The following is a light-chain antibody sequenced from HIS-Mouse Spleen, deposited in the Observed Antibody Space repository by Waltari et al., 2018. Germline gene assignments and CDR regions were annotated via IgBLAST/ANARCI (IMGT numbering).Light chain of an antibody. CDR2: GAS. CDR1: QSVSSSY. J-gene: IGKJ4*01. Sequence: EIVLTQSPGTLSLSPGERATLSCRASQSVSSSYLAWYQQKPGQAPRLLIYGASSRATGIPDRFSGSGSGTDFTLTISRLEPEDFAVYYCQQYGSSSALTFGGGTKEEIK. V-gene: IGKV3-20*01. CDR3: QQYGSSSALT.